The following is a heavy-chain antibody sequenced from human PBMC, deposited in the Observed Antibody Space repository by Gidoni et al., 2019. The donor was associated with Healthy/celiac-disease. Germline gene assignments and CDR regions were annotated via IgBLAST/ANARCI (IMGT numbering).Heavy chain of an antibody. J-gene: IGHJ5*02. D-gene: IGHD6-19*01. CDR1: GFTFSSYG. CDR2: IWYDGSNK. Sequence: QVQLVESGGGVVQPGRSLRLSCAASGFTFSSYGMHWVRQAPGKGLEWVAVIWYDGSNKYYADSVKGRFTISRDNSKNTLYLQMNSLRAEDTAVYYCARVAVAGIGGNWFDPWGQGTLVTVSS. CDR3: ARVAVAGIGGNWFDP. V-gene: IGHV3-33*01.